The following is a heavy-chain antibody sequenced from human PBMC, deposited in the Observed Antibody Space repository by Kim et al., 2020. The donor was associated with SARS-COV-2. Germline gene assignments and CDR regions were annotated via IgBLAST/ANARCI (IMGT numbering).Heavy chain of an antibody. D-gene: IGHD1-26*01. Sequence: NPSLKSRVPISVDTSKNQFSLKLSSVTAADTAVYYCARRSGSYPYYFDYWGQGTLVTVSS. J-gene: IGHJ4*02. CDR3: ARRSGSYPYYFDY. V-gene: IGHV4-39*01.